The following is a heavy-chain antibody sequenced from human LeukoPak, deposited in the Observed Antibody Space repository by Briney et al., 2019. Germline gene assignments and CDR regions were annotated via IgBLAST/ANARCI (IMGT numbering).Heavy chain of an antibody. Sequence: PSETLSLTCAVYGESFSGYYWSWIRQPPGKGLEWIGEINHSGSTNYNPSLKSRVTISVDTSKNQFSLKLSSVTAADTAVYYCARGDYGVRTDYWGQGTLVTVSS. J-gene: IGHJ4*02. D-gene: IGHD4-17*01. CDR1: GESFSGYY. CDR2: INHSGST. CDR3: ARGDYGVRTDY. V-gene: IGHV4-34*01.